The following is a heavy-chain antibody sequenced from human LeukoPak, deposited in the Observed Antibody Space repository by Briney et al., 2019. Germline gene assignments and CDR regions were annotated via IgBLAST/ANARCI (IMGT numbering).Heavy chain of an antibody. CDR3: ARVASSGNDAFDI. D-gene: IGHD3-10*01. CDR2: INPSGGST. Sequence: ASLKVSCKASGYTFSSYGISWVRQAPGQGLEWMGIINPSGGSTSYARKFQGRVTMTRDTSTSTVYMELSSLRSEDTAVYYCARVASSGNDAFDIWGQGTMVTVSS. V-gene: IGHV1-46*01. J-gene: IGHJ3*02. CDR1: GYTFSSYG.